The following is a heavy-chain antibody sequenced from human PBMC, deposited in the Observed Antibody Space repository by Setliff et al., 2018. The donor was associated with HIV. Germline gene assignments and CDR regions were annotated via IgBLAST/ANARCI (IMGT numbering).Heavy chain of an antibody. V-gene: IGHV4-4*02. J-gene: IGHJ3*01. CDR3: AAATTLLSPRA. Sequence: SETLSLTCGVSGDSVRKSNWWSWVRQTPGKGLEWIGEIHHSGSTNYNPSLESRVTISVDTAKNQFSLKLSSVTAADTAVYYCAAATTLLSPRAWGQGTMVTVSS. CDR2: IHHSGST. CDR1: GDSVRKSNW. D-gene: IGHD2-15*01.